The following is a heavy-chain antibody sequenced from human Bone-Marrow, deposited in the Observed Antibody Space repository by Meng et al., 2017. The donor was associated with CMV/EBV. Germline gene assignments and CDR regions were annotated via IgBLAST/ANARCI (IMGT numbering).Heavy chain of an antibody. J-gene: IGHJ4*02. D-gene: IGHD2-8*01. CDR3: ARAVRRDCTNGVCYIDY. CDR1: GFTFSSYA. CDR2: ISGSGGST. V-gene: IGHV3-23*01. Sequence: GESLKISCAASGFTFSSYAMSWVRQAPGKGLEWVSAISGSGGSTYYADSVKGRFTISRDNSKNTLYLQMNSLRAEDTAVYYCARAVRRDCTNGVCYIDYWGQGTLVTVSS.